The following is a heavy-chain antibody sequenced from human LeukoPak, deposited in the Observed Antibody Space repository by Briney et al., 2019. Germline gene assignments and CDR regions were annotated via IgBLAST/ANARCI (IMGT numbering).Heavy chain of an antibody. V-gene: IGHV4-59*01. CDR3: ARGPFAYCSGGSCYLRWFDP. Sequence: SETLSLTCTVSGGSISSYYWSWIRQPPGKGLEWIGYIYYSGSTNYNPSLKSRVTISVDTSKNQFSLKLSSVTAADTAVYYYARGPFAYCSGGSCYLRWFDPWGQGTLVTVSS. CDR1: GGSISSYY. D-gene: IGHD2-15*01. J-gene: IGHJ5*02. CDR2: IYYSGST.